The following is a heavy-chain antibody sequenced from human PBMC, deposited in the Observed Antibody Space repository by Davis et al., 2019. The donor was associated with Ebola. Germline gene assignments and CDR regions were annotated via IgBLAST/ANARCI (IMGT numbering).Heavy chain of an antibody. CDR2: ISGSGGST. V-gene: IGHV3-23*01. Sequence: GESLKISCAGSGFRFSDYAMSWVRQAPGKGLEWVSTISGSGGSTYYADSVKGRFTIYRDNSKNTLDLQMSSLRAEDTAIYYCAKLGARDYWGQGTLVSVSS. D-gene: IGHD1-26*01. CDR1: GFRFSDYA. J-gene: IGHJ4*02. CDR3: AKLGARDY.